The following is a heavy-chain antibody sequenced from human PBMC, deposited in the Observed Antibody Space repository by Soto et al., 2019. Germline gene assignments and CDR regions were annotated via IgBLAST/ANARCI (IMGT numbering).Heavy chain of an antibody. CDR2: VDSDGRCT. Sequence: EVQLVESGGGSVQPGGSLRLSCVASGITFTNYWMHWVRQVPGKGLVWVALVDSDGRCTSCADFVKGRFTISRDNAKHTLYPQMNSLRVEDTAMYYCGTVFEHWGQGIPVTVSS. J-gene: IGHJ4*02. CDR3: GTVFEH. CDR1: GITFTNYW. V-gene: IGHV3-74*01.